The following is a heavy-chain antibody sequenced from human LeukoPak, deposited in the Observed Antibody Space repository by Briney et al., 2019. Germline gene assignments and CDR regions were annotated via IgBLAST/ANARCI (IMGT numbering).Heavy chain of an antibody. CDR1: GAPISTSAYS. CDR3: ARRPITVAPYFFDS. V-gene: IGHV4-39*01. J-gene: IGHJ4*02. Sequence: SETLSLTCTVSGAPISTSAYSWGWIRQPPGKGLEWIGLYYIESPYYNPSLKGRLTLNVDASKSQLSLTLTSVTAADTAVYYCARRPITVAPYFFDSWGQGLLVTVSS. D-gene: IGHD1-20*01. CDR2: LYYIESP.